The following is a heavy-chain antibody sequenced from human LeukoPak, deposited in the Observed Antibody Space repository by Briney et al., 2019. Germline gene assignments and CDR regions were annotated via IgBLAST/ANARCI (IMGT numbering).Heavy chain of an antibody. J-gene: IGHJ5*02. CDR3: ARVKVNP. D-gene: IGHD2-21*01. V-gene: IGHV1-3*01. CDR1: GYTFTSYA. Sequence: ASVKVSCKASGYTFTSYAMHWVRQAPGQRLEWMGWINAGNGNTKYSQEFQDRVTITRDTFASTAYMELSRLRSDDTAVYYCARVKVNPWGQGTLVTVSS. CDR2: INAGNGNT.